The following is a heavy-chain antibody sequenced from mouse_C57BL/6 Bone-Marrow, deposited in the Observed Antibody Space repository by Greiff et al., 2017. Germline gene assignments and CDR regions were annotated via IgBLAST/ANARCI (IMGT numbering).Heavy chain of an antibody. J-gene: IGHJ3*01. CDR3: ARGRGLRRGAWFAY. Sequence: QVQLQQSDAELVKPGASVKISCKVSGYTFTDHTIHWMKQRPEQGLEWIGYLYPRDGSTKYNEKFKGKATLTADKSSSTAYMQLNSLTSEDSAVYVCARGRGLRRGAWFAYWGQGTLVTVSA. V-gene: IGHV1-78*01. CDR1: GYTFTDHT. CDR2: LYPRDGST. D-gene: IGHD2-4*01.